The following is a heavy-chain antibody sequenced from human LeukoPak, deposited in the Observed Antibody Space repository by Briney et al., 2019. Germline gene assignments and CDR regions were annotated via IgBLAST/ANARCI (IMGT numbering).Heavy chain of an antibody. CDR1: GYTFTSYG. V-gene: IGHV1-18*01. Sequence: ASVKVSCKASGYTFTSYGISWVRQAPGQGLEWRGWISAYNGNTNYAQKLQGRVTMTTDTSTSTAYMELRSLRSDDTAVYYCARENSGYDGYGMDVWGQGTTVTVSS. CDR2: ISAYNGNT. CDR3: ARENSGYDGYGMDV. J-gene: IGHJ6*02. D-gene: IGHD5-12*01.